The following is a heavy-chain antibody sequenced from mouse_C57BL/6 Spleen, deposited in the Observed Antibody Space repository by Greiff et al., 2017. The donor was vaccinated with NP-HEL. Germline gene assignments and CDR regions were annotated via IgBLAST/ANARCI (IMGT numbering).Heavy chain of an antibody. CDR3: ASSPYYYGSSYGY. V-gene: IGHV1-7*01. CDR2: INPSSGYT. CDR1: GYTFTSYW. D-gene: IGHD1-1*01. J-gene: IGHJ2*01. Sequence: QVQLQQSGAELAKPGASVKLSCKASGYTFTSYWMHWVKQRPGQGLEWIGYINPSSGYTKYNQKFKDKATVTADKSSSTAYMQLSSLTYEDSAVDYCASSPYYYGSSYGYWGQGTTLTVSS.